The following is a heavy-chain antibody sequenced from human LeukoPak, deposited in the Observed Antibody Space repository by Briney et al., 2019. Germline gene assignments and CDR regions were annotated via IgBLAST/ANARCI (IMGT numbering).Heavy chain of an antibody. V-gene: IGHV3-11*01. CDR1: GFTFSDYY. Sequence: GGSLRLSCAASGFTFSDYYMSWIRQAPGKGLEWVSHISSSSSTIYYADSVKGRFTISRDNAKNSLYLQMHSLRAEDTAVYYCARDTYYYDGSGPDAFDIWGQGTMVTVSS. CDR3: ARDTYYYDGSGPDAFDI. J-gene: IGHJ3*02. CDR2: ISSSSSTI. D-gene: IGHD3-22*01.